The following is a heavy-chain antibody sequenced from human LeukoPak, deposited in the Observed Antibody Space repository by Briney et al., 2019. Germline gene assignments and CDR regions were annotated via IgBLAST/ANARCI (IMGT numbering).Heavy chain of an antibody. Sequence: SVKVSCKASGGTFSSYTISWVRQAPGQGLEWMGRIIPILGIANYAQKFQGRATITADKSTSTAYMELSSLRSEDTAVYYCASPRALYCSSTSCQTANGAFDIWGQGTMVTVSS. V-gene: IGHV1-69*02. D-gene: IGHD2-2*01. J-gene: IGHJ3*02. CDR3: ASPRALYCSSTSCQTANGAFDI. CDR2: IIPILGIA. CDR1: GGTFSSYT.